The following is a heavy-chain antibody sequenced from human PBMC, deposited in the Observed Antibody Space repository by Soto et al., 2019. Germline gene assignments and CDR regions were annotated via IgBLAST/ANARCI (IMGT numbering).Heavy chain of an antibody. CDR1: GFTFSIYN. J-gene: IGHJ4*01. CDR2: ISSDGHST. V-gene: IGHV3-64*01. Sequence: PGGSLRLSCAASGFTFSIYNMNWVRQAPGKGLEYVSAISSDGHSTYYANSVKGRFTISRDNSENTLYLQMGSLRAEDMAVYYCARAPEQRPIDFWGHGSLVTVSS. CDR3: ARAPEQRPIDF. D-gene: IGHD6-19*01.